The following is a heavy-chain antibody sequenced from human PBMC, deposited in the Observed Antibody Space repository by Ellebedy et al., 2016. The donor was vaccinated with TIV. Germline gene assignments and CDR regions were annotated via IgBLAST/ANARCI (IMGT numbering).Heavy chain of an antibody. Sequence: PGGSLRLSCAGSGLSFTTYSVNWVRQTPGKGLEWISYISSTYEIWYADSVRGRFTISKDNAKTSLYLQMNSLRDEDTAVYYCVRDRDWAFDYWGQGTLVTVSS. CDR1: GLSFTTYS. D-gene: IGHD2-21*02. CDR2: ISSTYEI. V-gene: IGHV3-48*02. J-gene: IGHJ4*02. CDR3: VRDRDWAFDY.